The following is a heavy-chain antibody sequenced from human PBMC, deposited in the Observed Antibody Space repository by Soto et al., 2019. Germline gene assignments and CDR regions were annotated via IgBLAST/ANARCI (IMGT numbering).Heavy chain of an antibody. J-gene: IGHJ6*02. D-gene: IGHD6-19*01. V-gene: IGHV1-18*01. Sequence: ASVKVSCKASGYTFTSYGISWVRQAPGQGLEWMGWISAYNGNTNYAQKLQGRVTMTTDTSTSTAYMELRSLRSDDTAVYYCARDTSAVAAPYGMEVWGQGTTVTVSS. CDR2: ISAYNGNT. CDR1: GYTFTSYG. CDR3: ARDTSAVAAPYGMEV.